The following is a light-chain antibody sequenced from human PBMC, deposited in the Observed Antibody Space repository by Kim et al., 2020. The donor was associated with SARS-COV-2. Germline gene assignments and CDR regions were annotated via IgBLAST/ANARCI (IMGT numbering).Light chain of an antibody. CDR1: QGVRSY. CDR2: AAT. J-gene: IGKJ2*01. Sequence: SAVVGDRVSITCRASQGVRSYLNWYQQQPGKAPKALIFAATNLHRGVPSRFSATGSGTDFTLTISSLQPEDCGIYYCQQTFSLPYTVGQGTKLEI. CDR3: QQTFSLPYT. V-gene: IGKV1-39*01.